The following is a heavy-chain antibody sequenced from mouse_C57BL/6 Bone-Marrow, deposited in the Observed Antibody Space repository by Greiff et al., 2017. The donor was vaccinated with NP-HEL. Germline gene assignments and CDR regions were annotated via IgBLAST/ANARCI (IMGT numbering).Heavy chain of an antibody. V-gene: IGHV14-4*01. D-gene: IGHD1-1*01. CDR3: TTSDYYGLDY. CDR2: IDPENGDT. CDR1: GFNIKDDY. J-gene: IGHJ2*01. Sequence: EVMLVESGAELVRPGASVKLSCTASGFNIKDDYMHWVKQRPEQGLEWIGWIDPENGDTEYASKFQGKATITADTSSNTAYLQLSSLTSEDTAVYYCTTSDYYGLDYWGQGTTLTVSS.